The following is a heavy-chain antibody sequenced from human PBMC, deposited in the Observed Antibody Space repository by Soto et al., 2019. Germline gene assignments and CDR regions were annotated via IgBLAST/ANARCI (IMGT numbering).Heavy chain of an antibody. CDR3: ALSYYYGSGSFPFDY. CDR2: ISYDGSNK. Sequence: GGSLRLSCAASGFTFSSYGMHWVRQAPGKGLEWVAVISYDGSNKYYADSVKGRFTISRDNSKNTLYLQMNSLRAEDTAVYYCALSYYYGSGSFPFDYWGQGTLVTVSS. J-gene: IGHJ4*02. D-gene: IGHD3-10*01. CDR1: GFTFSSYG. V-gene: IGHV3-30*03.